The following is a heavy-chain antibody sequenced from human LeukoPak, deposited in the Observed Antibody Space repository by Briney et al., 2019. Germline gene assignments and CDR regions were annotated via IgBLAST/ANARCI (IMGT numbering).Heavy chain of an antibody. V-gene: IGHV5-51*01. Sequence: GESLKISCKGSGYSFTSYWIGWVRPMPGKGLEWMGIIYPGDSDTRYSPSFQGQVTISADKSISTACLQWSSLKASDTAMYYCARTQITMVRGVIKGGWFGPWGQGTLVTVSS. CDR3: ARTQITMVRGVIKGGWFGP. CDR1: GYSFTSYW. J-gene: IGHJ5*02. D-gene: IGHD3-10*01. CDR2: IYPGDSDT.